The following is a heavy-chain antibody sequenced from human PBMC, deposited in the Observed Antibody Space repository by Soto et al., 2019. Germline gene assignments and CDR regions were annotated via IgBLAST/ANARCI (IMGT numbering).Heavy chain of an antibody. CDR1: GGTLSSYT. J-gene: IGHJ4*02. V-gene: IGHV1-69*08. CDR2: VITNLGLT. D-gene: IGHD2-15*01. Sequence: QVQLVQSGAEVKKPGSSVKVSCKASGGTLSSYTLSWVRQAPGQGLEWMGRVITNLGLTNYAKKFQGRITIVVDTSTSTAYMELNSLRYEDTAVYYCARDKGYCSDTSCPDFDYWGQGILVSVSS. CDR3: ARDKGYCSDTSCPDFDY.